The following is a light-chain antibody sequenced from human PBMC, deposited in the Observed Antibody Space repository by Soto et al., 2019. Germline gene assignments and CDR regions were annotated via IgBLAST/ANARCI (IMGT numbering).Light chain of an antibody. CDR2: ATS. J-gene: IGKJ3*01. V-gene: IGKV1-12*01. Sequence: IQMTQSPSSVSASVGDRVTMTCRASQGVGGWLAWYQQKPGKVPKLLIYATSSLHSGVPSRFSGSGSGTDFTLSISSMPTEDFATYYCQQTHSLPLSFGPGTKVDIK. CDR3: QQTHSLPLS. CDR1: QGVGGW.